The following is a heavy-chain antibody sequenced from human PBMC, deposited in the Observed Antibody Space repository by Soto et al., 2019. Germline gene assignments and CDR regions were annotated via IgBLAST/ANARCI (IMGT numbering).Heavy chain of an antibody. D-gene: IGHD2-2*01. CDR3: ARLVVVAPVANA. Sequence: QLKLQESGPGLVKPSETLSLTCSVSGGSINYNSYYWGWIRQPPGKGLEWVGGIFYTGTTYYSPSLKDRVTISADTSKNSFSLNLTSVTAADTAVYFCARLVVVAPVANAWGQGTLVTVSS. V-gene: IGHV4-39*02. CDR1: GGSINYNSYY. J-gene: IGHJ5*02. CDR2: IFYTGTT.